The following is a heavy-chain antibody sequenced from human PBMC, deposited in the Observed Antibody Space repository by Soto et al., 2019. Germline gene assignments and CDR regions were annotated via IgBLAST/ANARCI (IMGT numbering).Heavy chain of an antibody. CDR2: IYQSGST. D-gene: IGHD6-6*01. CDR3: AKDRLWGSSDRGAPDDFEV. V-gene: IGHV4-4*02. CDR1: GGSISSRNW. J-gene: IGHJ3*01. Sequence: QVHLQESGPGLVKPSGTLSLTCTVSGGSISSRNWWSWLRQSPTKGLEWIGEIYQSGSTNYNPSRGSRVSISVGKCKNQFSLELTSLAGADTAVYYCAKDRLWGSSDRGAPDDFEVWGQGTMVTVS.